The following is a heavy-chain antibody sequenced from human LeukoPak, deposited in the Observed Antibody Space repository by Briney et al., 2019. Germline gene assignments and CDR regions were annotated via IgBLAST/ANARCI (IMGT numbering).Heavy chain of an antibody. D-gene: IGHD6-19*01. V-gene: IGHV1-2*02. CDR2: INPNSGGT. Sequence: ASVKVSCKASGYTFTGYYMHWVRQAPGQGLEWMGWINPNSGGTNYAQKFQGRVTMTRDTSISTAYMELSRLRSDDTAVYYCARDLGGEGGIAVPVDYWGQGTLVTVSS. CDR1: GYTFTGYY. CDR3: ARDLGGEGGIAVPVDY. J-gene: IGHJ4*02.